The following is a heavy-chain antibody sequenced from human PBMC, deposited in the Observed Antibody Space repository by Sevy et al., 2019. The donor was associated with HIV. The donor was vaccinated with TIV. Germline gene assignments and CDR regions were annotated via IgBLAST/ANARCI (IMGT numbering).Heavy chain of an antibody. V-gene: IGHV4-38-2*01. CDR2: VFHSGST. J-gene: IGHJ4*02. CDR3: ARHSHGSGTYYVPFDS. D-gene: IGHD3-10*01. CDR1: GYSITSGYL. Sequence: SETLSLTCAVSGYSITSGYLWGWIRQPPGKGLEWIGSVFHSGSTYYNPSLNCRVSISVDTSKNQFSLKLNSVTAADTAVYYCARHSHGSGTYYVPFDSWGQGTLVTVSS.